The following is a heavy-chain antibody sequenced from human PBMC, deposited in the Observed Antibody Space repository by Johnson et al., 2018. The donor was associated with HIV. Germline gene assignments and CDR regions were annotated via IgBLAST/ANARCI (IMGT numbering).Heavy chain of an antibody. CDR3: ARPADYGDYSRDAFDI. Sequence: VQLVESGGGVVQPRRSLRLSCAASGFTFDDYGMSWVRQAPGKGLEWVSGINWNGGSTGYADSVKGRFTISRDNAKNSLYLQMNSLRVEDTALYYCARPADYGDYSRDAFDIWGQGTMVTVSS. D-gene: IGHD4-17*01. J-gene: IGHJ3*02. V-gene: IGHV3-20*04. CDR1: GFTFDDYG. CDR2: INWNGGST.